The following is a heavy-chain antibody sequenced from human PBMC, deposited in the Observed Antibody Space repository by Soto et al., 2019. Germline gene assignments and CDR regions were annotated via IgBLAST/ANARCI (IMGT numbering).Heavy chain of an antibody. Sequence: QVHLVESGGGVVQPGRSLRLSCAASGFTFTTYALHWVRLAPGKGLEWVAFISNDGGGTYYADSVKGRFTISRDNSKNTLYLQTNSLRSDDPAVYYCARDQCFRGGTICYYCDFWGQGTLVTVSS. V-gene: IGHV3-30*04. CDR1: GFTFTTYA. D-gene: IGHD3-9*01. CDR2: ISNDGGGT. CDR3: ARDQCFRGGTICYYCDF. J-gene: IGHJ4*02.